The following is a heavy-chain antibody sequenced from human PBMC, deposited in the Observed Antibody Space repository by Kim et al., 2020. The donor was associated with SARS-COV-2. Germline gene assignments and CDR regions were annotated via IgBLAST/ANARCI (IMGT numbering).Heavy chain of an antibody. Sequence: SENLSLTCTVSGGSISSSSYYWGWIRQPPGKGLEWIGSIYYSGSTYYNPSLKSRVTISVDTSKNQFSLKLSSVTAADTAVYYCARHSYYDIVYWGQGTLVTVSS. CDR1: GGSISSSSYY. CDR2: IYYSGST. CDR3: ARHSYYDIVY. D-gene: IGHD3-9*01. J-gene: IGHJ4*02. V-gene: IGHV4-39*01.